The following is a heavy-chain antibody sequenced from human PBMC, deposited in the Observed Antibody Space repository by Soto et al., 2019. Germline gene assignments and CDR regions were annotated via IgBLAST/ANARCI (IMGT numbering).Heavy chain of an antibody. D-gene: IGHD6-6*01. CDR3: AGLRDIAGRRRVYYYYGMDV. CDR1: GYTFTSYD. Sequence: GASVKVSCKASGYTFTSYDINWVRQATGQGLEGMGWMNPNSGNTGYAQKFQGRVTMTRNTSISTAYMELSSLRSEDTAVYYCAGLRDIAGRRRVYYYYGMDVWGQGTTVTVS. V-gene: IGHV1-8*01. CDR2: MNPNSGNT. J-gene: IGHJ6*02.